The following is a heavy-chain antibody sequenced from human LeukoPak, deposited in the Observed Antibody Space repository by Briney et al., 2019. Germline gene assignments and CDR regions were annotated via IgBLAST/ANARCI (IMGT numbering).Heavy chain of an antibody. CDR2: ISSSSSYI. D-gene: IGHD2/OR15-2a*01. V-gene: IGHV3-21*01. J-gene: IGHJ4*02. Sequence: PGGSLRLSCAASGFTFSSYSMNWVRQAPGKGLEWVSSISSSSSYIYYADSVKGRFTISRDNAKNSLYLQMNSLRAEDTAVYYCARGSPRRARYCNTLSCYFGYWGQGTLVTVSS. CDR3: ARGSPRRARYCNTLSCYFGY. CDR1: GFTFSSYS.